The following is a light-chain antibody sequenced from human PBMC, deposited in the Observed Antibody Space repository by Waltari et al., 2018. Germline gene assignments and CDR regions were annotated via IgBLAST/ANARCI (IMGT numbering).Light chain of an antibody. CDR3: SSYTSSSTLVV. V-gene: IGLV2-14*01. CDR1: SSAGGGYTF. J-gene: IGLJ2*01. CDR2: DLS. Sequence: QSALTQPASVSGSPGQATTISCTGPSSAGGGYTFVSWYQQHPGKAPKLMIYDLSNRPPGVSNRFSGSKSGNTASLTISGLQAEDEADYYCSSYTSSSTLVVFGGGTKLTVL.